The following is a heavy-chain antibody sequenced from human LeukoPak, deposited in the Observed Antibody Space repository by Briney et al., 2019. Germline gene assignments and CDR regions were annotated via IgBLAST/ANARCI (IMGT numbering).Heavy chain of an antibody. J-gene: IGHJ4*02. Sequence: GGSLRLSCAASGFTFSSYSMNWVRQAPGKGLEWVSYISSSSGSIHYADSVKGRFTVSRDNAKKSLYLQMNSLRDEDTAVYYCARDIRNDYWGQGTLVTVSS. CDR2: ISSSSGSI. CDR1: GFTFSSYS. D-gene: IGHD2-21*01. V-gene: IGHV3-48*02. CDR3: ARDIRNDY.